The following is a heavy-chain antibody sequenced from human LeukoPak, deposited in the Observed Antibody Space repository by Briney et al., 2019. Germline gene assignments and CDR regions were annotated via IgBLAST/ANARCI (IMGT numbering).Heavy chain of an antibody. CDR3: AREKRYSGASSAHDY. D-gene: IGHD6-6*01. Sequence: ASVKVPCKASGYTFTSYYMHWVRQAPGQGLEWMVIINPSGGSTSYAQKFQGRVTMTRDMSTSTVYMELNRLTSDDTAVYYCAREKRYSGASSAHDYWGQGTLVTVS. V-gene: IGHV1-46*01. CDR2: INPSGGST. J-gene: IGHJ4*02. CDR1: GYTFTSYY.